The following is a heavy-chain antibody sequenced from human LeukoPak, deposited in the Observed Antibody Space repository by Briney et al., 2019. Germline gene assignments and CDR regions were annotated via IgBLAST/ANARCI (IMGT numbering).Heavy chain of an antibody. V-gene: IGHV3-30*02. CDR1: GFTFSSHG. D-gene: IGHD6-13*01. CDR3: AKILEQQLVFDY. J-gene: IGHJ4*02. CDR2: IRYDGSNK. Sequence: GRSLRLSCAASGFTFSSHGMHWVRQAPGKGLEWVAFIRYDGSNKYYADSVKRRFTISRDNSKNTLYLQMNSMRAEDTAVYYCAKILEQQLVFDYWGQGTLVTVSS.